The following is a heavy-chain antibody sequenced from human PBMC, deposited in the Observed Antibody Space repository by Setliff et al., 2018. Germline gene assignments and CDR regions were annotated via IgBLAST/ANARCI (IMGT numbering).Heavy chain of an antibody. Sequence: PGGSLRLSCTASGFSFSNCWVSWVRQTPGKGLEWLASINPHASEKYYVDSVKGRFTISRDNAKNSLSLQLNSLRTEDTAVYYCFGAGTCSYWGPGTLVTVSS. J-gene: IGHJ4*02. V-gene: IGHV3-7*01. D-gene: IGHD3-10*01. CDR3: FGAGTCSY. CDR2: INPHASEK. CDR1: GFSFSNCW.